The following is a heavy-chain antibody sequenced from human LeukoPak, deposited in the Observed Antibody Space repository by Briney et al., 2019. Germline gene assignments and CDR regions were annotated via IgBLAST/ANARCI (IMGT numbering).Heavy chain of an antibody. CDR3: ARAPITSPFYFDY. CDR2: INWSGGST. D-gene: IGHD2-2*01. J-gene: IGHJ4*02. V-gene: IGHV3-20*04. CDR1: GFAFDEHG. Sequence: GGSLRLSCTASGFAFDEHGMSWVRQVPGKGLEWVSGINWSGGSTVYADPLRGRFTISRDNAKNSLYLQMDSLRAEDTALYYCARAPITSPFYFDYWGQGTLVTVSS.